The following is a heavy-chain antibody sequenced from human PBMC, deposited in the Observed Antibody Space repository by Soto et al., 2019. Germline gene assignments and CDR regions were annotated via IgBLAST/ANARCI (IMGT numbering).Heavy chain of an antibody. Sequence: SETLSLTCAVSGYSISSGYYWGWIRQPPGKGLEWIGSIYHSGSTYYNPSLKSRVTISVDTSKNQFSLKLSSVTAADTAVYYCARDPRPSHYCDGSGRDAFDIWGQGTMVTVSS. V-gene: IGHV4-38-2*02. CDR1: GYSISSGYY. CDR3: ARDPRPSHYCDGSGRDAFDI. J-gene: IGHJ3*02. CDR2: IYHSGST. D-gene: IGHD3-22*01.